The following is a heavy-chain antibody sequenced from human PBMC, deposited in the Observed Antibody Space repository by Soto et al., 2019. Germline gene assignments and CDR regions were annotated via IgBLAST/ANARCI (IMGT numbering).Heavy chain of an antibody. Sequence: ASVKVSCKASGYTFTNYYIHWVRQAPGQGLEWMGVINPNDGSTTYAQNFQGRVTMTRDTSTSTVHMELSSLRSEDTAVYYCARDFSMVVVAPGYWGQGTLVTVSS. CDR3: ARDFSMVVVAPGY. J-gene: IGHJ4*02. V-gene: IGHV1-46*01. CDR2: INPNDGST. CDR1: GYTFTNYY. D-gene: IGHD3-22*01.